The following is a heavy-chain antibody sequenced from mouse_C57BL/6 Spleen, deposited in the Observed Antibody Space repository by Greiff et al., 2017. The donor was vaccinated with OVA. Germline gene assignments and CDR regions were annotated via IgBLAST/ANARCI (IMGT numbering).Heavy chain of an antibody. CDR2: IDPSDSYT. J-gene: IGHJ1*03. D-gene: IGHD1-1*01. CDR1: GYTFTSYW. Sequence: QVQLQQPGAELVRPGTSVKLSCKASGYTFTSYWMHWVKQRPGQGLEWIGVIDPSDSYTNYNQQFKGQATLTVDTSSSTAYLQLSSLTSEDSAVYYCASHYYGSSYGYFDVWGTGTTVTVSS. V-gene: IGHV1-59*01. CDR3: ASHYYGSSYGYFDV.